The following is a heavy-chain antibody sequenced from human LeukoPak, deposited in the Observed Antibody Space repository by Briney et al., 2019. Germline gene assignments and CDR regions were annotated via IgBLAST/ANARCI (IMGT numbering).Heavy chain of an antibody. D-gene: IGHD6-19*01. CDR1: GGSISSYY. J-gene: IGHJ4*02. CDR2: IYYSGST. CDR3: ARSGYSSGWYLTD. Sequence: SETLSLTCTVSGGSISSYYWSWMRQPPGKGLEWIGYIYYSGSTNYNPSLKSRVTISVDTSKNQFSLRLSSVTAADTAVYHCARSGYSSGWYLTDWGQGTLVTVSS. V-gene: IGHV4-59*01.